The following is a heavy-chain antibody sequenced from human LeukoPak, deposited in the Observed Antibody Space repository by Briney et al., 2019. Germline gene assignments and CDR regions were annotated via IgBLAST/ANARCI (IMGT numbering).Heavy chain of an antibody. V-gene: IGHV3-53*01. CDR2: IYSSGST. CDR1: GLTVSTNY. CDR3: ARTSLSGDGYRVGYFDY. Sequence: GGSLRLSCAASGLTVSTNYMSWVRQVPGKGLEWVSLIYSSGSTYYADSVKGRFTISRDHSKNTLYLQMNSLTAEDTAVYYCARTSLSGDGYRVGYFDYWGQGTLVTVSS. J-gene: IGHJ4*02. D-gene: IGHD5-24*01.